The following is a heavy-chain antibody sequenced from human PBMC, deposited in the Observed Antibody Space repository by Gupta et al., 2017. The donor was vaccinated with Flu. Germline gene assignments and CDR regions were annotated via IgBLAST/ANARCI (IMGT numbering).Heavy chain of an antibody. V-gene: IGHV4-38-2*01. CDR1: GYSIISVYY. Sequence: QVQLQESGPGPVKPPETLALTCAVPGYSIISVYYWGWIRQPQGKGMDGIGSIYHSGSTYYNPSLKSRVTISVDTSKNQFSLKLSSVTAADTAVYYCARGGAYGDYESDYWGQGTLVTVSS. D-gene: IGHD4-17*01. CDR3: ARGGAYGDYESDY. J-gene: IGHJ4*02. CDR2: IYHSGST.